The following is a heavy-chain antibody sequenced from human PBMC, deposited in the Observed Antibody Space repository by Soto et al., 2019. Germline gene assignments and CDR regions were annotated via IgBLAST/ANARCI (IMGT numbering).Heavy chain of an antibody. CDR1: GGTFSSYA. J-gene: IGHJ4*02. CDR3: ARTSSKYYYDSSGYPVDY. CDR2: IIPIFGTA. V-gene: IGHV1-69*13. D-gene: IGHD3-22*01. Sequence: SVKVSCKASGGTFSSYAISWVRQAPGQGLEWMGGIIPIFGTANYAQKFQGRVTITADESTSTAYMELSSLRSEDTAVYYCARTSSKYYYDSSGYPVDYWGQGTLVTVSS.